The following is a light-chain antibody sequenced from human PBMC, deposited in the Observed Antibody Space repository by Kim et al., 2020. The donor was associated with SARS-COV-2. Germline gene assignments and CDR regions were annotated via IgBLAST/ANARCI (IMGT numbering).Light chain of an antibody. J-gene: IGKJ2*01. Sequence: EIVMTQSPATLSVSPGERATLSCRASQSVSSNLAWYRQKPGQAPRLLIYGASTRATGVPARFSGSGSATEFTLTISSLQSEDFAVYYCHQYNSWPYTFGQGTKLEI. V-gene: IGKV3-15*01. CDR2: GAS. CDR1: QSVSSN. CDR3: HQYNSWPYT.